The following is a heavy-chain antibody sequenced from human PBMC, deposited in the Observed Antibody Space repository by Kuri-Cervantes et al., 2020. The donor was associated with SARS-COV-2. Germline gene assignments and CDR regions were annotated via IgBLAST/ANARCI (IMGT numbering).Heavy chain of an antibody. J-gene: IGHJ6*03. V-gene: IGHV1-46*01. Sequence: ASVKVSCKASGYTFTGYYMHWVRQAPGQGLEWMGIINPSGGSTSYAQKFQGRVTMTRDTSTSTVYMELSSLRSEDTAVYYCARDGTEVLQYQLPHYYYYMDVWGKGTTVTVSS. CDR3: ARDGTEVLQYQLPHYYYYMDV. CDR2: INPSGGST. D-gene: IGHD2-2*01. CDR1: GYTFTGYY.